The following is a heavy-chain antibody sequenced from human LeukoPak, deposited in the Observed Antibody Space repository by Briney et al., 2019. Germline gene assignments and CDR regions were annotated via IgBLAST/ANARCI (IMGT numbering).Heavy chain of an antibody. J-gene: IGHJ4*02. CDR1: GGSISSYY. CDR2: IYYSGST. Sequence: SETLSLTCTVSGGSISSYYWSWIRQPPGKGLEWIGYIYYSGSTYYNPSLKSRLTISIDTSKNQFSLNLSSVTAADTAVYYCARTRTYFDWLDRSEYFDYWGRGTLVTVSS. D-gene: IGHD3-9*01. V-gene: IGHV4-59*06. CDR3: ARTRTYFDWLDRSEYFDY.